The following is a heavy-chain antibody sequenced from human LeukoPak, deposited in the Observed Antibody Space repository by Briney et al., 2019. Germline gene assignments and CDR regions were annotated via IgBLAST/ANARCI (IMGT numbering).Heavy chain of an antibody. D-gene: IGHD6-19*01. J-gene: IGHJ1*01. Sequence: PGGSLRLSCAASGFTFSSSWLHWVRQAPGEGLVWVSRMNGDGSSTDYADSVKGRFTISRDNSKNTLYLQMNSLRAEDTAVYYCAKVNPSSGWYKREYFQHWGQGTLVTVSS. CDR2: MNGDGSST. CDR3: AKVNPSSGWYKREYFQH. CDR1: GFTFSSSW. V-gene: IGHV3-74*01.